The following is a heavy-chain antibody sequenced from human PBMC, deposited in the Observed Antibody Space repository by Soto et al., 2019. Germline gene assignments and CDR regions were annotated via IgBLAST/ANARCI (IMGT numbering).Heavy chain of an antibody. Sequence: EVPLGESGGGLVQPGGSLRLACAGSGFTVSDYYIDWVRQAPGKGLECVGRSRDKGHSYSTDYAASVKGRFTVSRDASKNSLYLQMNSLKTEDTALYYCTRSIVGTTSSDYWGQGTLVTVSS. V-gene: IGHV3-72*01. CDR3: TRSIVGTTSSDY. CDR1: GFTVSDYY. CDR2: SRDKGHSYST. D-gene: IGHD1-26*01. J-gene: IGHJ4*02.